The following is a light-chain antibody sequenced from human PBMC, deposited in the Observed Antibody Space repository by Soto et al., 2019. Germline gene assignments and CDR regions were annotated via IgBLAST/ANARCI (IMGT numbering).Light chain of an antibody. J-gene: IGKJ5*01. V-gene: IGKV1-39*01. Sequence: THSPSSLASSVGDRRTLTCRASRNVSIYLNWYQHKPGKGPTLLIHATSNLQIGVPSRFSGSGSVTEFTLTISSLETEDFGTYYCQQSYKMPSFGQGTRLEIK. CDR2: ATS. CDR1: RNVSIY. CDR3: QQSYKMPS.